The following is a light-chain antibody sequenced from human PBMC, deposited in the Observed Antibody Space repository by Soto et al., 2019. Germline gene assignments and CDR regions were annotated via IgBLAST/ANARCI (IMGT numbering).Light chain of an antibody. CDR2: KAS. Sequence: DIQMTQSPSTLSGSVGYRFTITCLASQTISSWLAWYQQKPGKAPKILIYKASTLKSGVPSRFSGSGSGTEFTLTISSLQPDDFATYYCQHYNSYSEAFGKGNTGDIK. V-gene: IGKV1-5*03. CDR3: QHYNSYSEA. CDR1: QTISSW. J-gene: IGKJ1*01.